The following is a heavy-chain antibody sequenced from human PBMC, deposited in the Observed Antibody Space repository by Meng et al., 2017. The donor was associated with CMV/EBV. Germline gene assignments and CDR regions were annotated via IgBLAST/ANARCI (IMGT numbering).Heavy chain of an antibody. V-gene: IGHV3-30-3*01. CDR3: AREGVREESWFDP. Sequence: GESLKISCAASGFTFSSYAMHWVRQAAGTGLEWVAVISYDGSNKYYADFETGRFTISRDNSKNTLYLQMNSLRAEDTAVYYCAREGVREESWFDPWGQGTLVTVSS. J-gene: IGHJ5*02. CDR1: GFTFSSYA. D-gene: IGHD1-26*01. CDR2: ISYDGSNK.